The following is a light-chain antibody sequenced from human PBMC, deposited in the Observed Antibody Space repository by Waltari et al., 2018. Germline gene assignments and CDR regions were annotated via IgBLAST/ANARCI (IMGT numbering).Light chain of an antibody. CDR2: YIS. J-gene: IGKJ4*01. Sequence: RASQVLDNWVSWYQQKPGEAPRLLIYYISNLETGVPSRFSGSGSGTDFTLTINSLQPEDYATYYCQQASRCPRTFGGGTKVDVK. CDR1: QVLDNW. CDR3: QQASRCPRT. V-gene: IGKV1D-12*01.